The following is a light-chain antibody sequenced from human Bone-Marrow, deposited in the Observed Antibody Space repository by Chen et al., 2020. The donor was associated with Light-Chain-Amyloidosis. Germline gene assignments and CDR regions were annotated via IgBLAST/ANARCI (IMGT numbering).Light chain of an antibody. J-gene: IGLJ1*01. Sequence: QSAMTQPASVSGSPGQPITIYCTGTSSDVGGDNHVSWYQQHPDKAPKLMIYEVTNQPSCVPDRFSGSKSDNTASLTISGLQTEDEADYFCSSYTITNTLVFGSGTRVTVL. V-gene: IGLV2-14*01. CDR3: SSYTITNTLV. CDR2: EVT. CDR1: SSDVGGDNH.